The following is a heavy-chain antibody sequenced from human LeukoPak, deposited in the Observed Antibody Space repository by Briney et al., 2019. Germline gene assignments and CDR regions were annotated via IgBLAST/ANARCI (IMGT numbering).Heavy chain of an antibody. CDR2: ISAYNGNT. Sequence: ASVRVSCTASGYTFTSYGISWVRPAPGQGLEWMGWISAYNGNTNYAQKLQGRVTMTTDASTSTAYMELRSLRSDDTAVYYCARDGRYDFWSGYYPFDYWGQGTLVTVSS. CDR1: GYTFTSYG. V-gene: IGHV1-18*01. D-gene: IGHD3-3*01. CDR3: ARDGRYDFWSGYYPFDY. J-gene: IGHJ4*02.